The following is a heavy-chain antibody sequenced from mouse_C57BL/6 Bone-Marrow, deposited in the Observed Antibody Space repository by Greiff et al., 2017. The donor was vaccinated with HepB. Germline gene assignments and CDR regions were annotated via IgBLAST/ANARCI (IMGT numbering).Heavy chain of an antibody. CDR2: IDPETGGT. CDR1: GYTFTDYE. J-gene: IGHJ2*01. V-gene: IGHV1-15*01. CDR3: TRDQKGYFDY. Sequence: QVQLQQSGAELVRPGASVTLSCKASGYTFTDYEMHWVKQTPVHGLEWIGAIDPETGGTAYNQKFKGKAILTADKSSSTAYMELRSLTSEDSAVYYCTRDQKGYFDYWGQGTTLTVSS.